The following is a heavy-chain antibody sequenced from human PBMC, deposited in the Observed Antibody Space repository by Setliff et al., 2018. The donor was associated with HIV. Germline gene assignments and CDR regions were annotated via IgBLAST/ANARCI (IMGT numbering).Heavy chain of an antibody. CDR3: VKARVDGDYYYYYYMDV. CDR1: GFTFSSYA. V-gene: IGHV3-64D*09. D-gene: IGHD4-17*01. Sequence: GGSLRLSCSASGFTFSSYAMHWVRQAPGKGLEYASAISSNGGSTYYADSVKGRFTISRDNSKNTLYLQMSSLRAEDTAVYYCVKARVDGDYYYYYYMDVWGKGTTVTVSS. J-gene: IGHJ6*03. CDR2: ISSNGGST.